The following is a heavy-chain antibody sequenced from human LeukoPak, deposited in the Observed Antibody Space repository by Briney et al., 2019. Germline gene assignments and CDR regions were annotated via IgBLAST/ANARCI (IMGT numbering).Heavy chain of an antibody. CDR3: ARPGSGTIGIDY. Sequence: PGESLKISWWGSGYNFTSYWIGWGRQVPGKGLEVRGIHYPGDSDTRYSPSFQGQVTISTARSIRNVYLQWSSLKASDTAMYYCARPGSGTIGIDYWGQGTLVTVSS. CDR2: HYPGDSDT. D-gene: IGHD1-26*01. CDR1: GYNFTSYW. V-gene: IGHV5-51*01. J-gene: IGHJ4*02.